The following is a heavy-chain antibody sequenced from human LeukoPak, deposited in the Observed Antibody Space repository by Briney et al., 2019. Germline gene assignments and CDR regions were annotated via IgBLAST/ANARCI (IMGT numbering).Heavy chain of an antibody. CDR3: ARSERITIFGVVISWYFDY. Sequence: PSETLSLTCAVYGGSFSGYYWSWIRQPPGKGLEWIGEINHSGSTNYNPSLKSRVTIPVDTSKNQFSLKLSSVTAADTAVYYCARSERITIFGVVISWYFDYWGQGTLVTVSS. V-gene: IGHV4-34*01. D-gene: IGHD3-3*01. CDR2: INHSGST. J-gene: IGHJ4*02. CDR1: GGSFSGYY.